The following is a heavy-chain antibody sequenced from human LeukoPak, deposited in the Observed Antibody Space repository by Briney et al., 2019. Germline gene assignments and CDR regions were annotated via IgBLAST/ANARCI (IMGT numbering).Heavy chain of an antibody. CDR3: ARVRLDRSERNLDAFEN. CDR1: GFTVSSNY. V-gene: IGHV3-53*01. J-gene: IGHJ3*02. CDR2: IYSGGST. Sequence: PGGSLRLSCAASGFTVSSNYMSWVRQAPGKGLGWVSSIYSGGSTYYADSVKGRFTISRDNSKNTVYLQMNSLRAEDTAVYFCARVRLDRSERNLDAFENWGQGTMVTVSS. D-gene: IGHD1-14*01.